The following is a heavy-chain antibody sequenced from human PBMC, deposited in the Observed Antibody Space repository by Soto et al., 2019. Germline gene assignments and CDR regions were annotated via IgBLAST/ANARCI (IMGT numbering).Heavy chain of an antibody. V-gene: IGHV4-31*03. CDR2: IYYTGST. D-gene: IGHD5-12*01. Sequence: QVQLQESGPGLVKPSQTLSLTCTVSGGSINSGGYYWNWIRQHPGRGLEWMGYIYYTGSTYYNPSLKSRITFSIDTSRNQSSLKLNSVTAADTAVYYFARATPSVATLGYGMDVWGQGTTVVVSS. CDR3: ARATPSVATLGYGMDV. J-gene: IGHJ6*02. CDR1: GGSINSGGYY.